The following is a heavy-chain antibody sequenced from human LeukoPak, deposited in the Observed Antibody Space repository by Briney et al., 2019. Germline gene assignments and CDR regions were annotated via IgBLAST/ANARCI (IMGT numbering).Heavy chain of an antibody. CDR3: ARCGCSSTSCYLRGDNWFDP. J-gene: IGHJ5*02. CDR2: IYHSGST. V-gene: IGHV4-61*02. D-gene: IGHD2-2*01. Sequence: SQTLSLTCTVSGGSISSGSYYWSWIRQPAGKGLEWIGSIYHSGSTYYNPSLKSRVTISVDTSKNQFSLKLSSVTAADTAVYYCARCGCSSTSCYLRGDNWFDPWGQGTLVTVSS. CDR1: GGSISSGSYY.